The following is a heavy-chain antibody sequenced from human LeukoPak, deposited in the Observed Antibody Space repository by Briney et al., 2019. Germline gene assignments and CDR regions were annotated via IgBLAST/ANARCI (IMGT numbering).Heavy chain of an antibody. V-gene: IGHV3-7*04. J-gene: IGHJ4*02. Sequence: PGGSLRLSCEASGFTFSSYWMGWVRQAPGKGLEWVANIKQDGSEKYYEDSVKGRFTISRDKAKNSLYLQMNSLRAEDTAVYYCARVVGATHFDYWGQGTLVTVSS. CDR1: GFTFSSYW. CDR3: ARVVGATHFDY. D-gene: IGHD1-26*01. CDR2: IKQDGSEK.